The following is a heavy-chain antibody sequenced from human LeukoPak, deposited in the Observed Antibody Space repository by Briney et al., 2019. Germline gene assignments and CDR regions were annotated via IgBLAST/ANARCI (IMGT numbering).Heavy chain of an antibody. CDR1: GGSISSYY. J-gene: IGHJ6*02. V-gene: IGHV4-59*06. D-gene: IGHD6-25*01. Sequence: SETLSLTCTVSGGSISSYYWSWIRQHPGKGLEWIGYIYYSGSTYYNPSLKSRVTISVDTSKNQFSLKLSSVTAADTAVYYCARAELSGPWSYYGMDVWGQGTTVTVSS. CDR2: IYYSGST. CDR3: ARAELSGPWSYYGMDV.